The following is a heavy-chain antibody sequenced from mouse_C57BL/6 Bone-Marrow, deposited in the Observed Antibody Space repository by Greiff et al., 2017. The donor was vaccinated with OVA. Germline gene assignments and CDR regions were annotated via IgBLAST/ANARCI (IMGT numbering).Heavy chain of an antibody. D-gene: IGHD2-4*01. J-gene: IGHJ2*01. Sequence: QVQLKESGAELVRPGASVKLSCKASGYTFTDYYINWVKQRPGQGLEWIARIYPGSGNTYYNEKFKGKATLTAEKSSSTAYMQLSSLTSEDSAVYFCARGLYYDYEEPPYWGQGTTLTVSS. CDR2: IYPGSGNT. CDR1: GYTFTDYY. CDR3: ARGLYYDYEEPPY. V-gene: IGHV1-76*01.